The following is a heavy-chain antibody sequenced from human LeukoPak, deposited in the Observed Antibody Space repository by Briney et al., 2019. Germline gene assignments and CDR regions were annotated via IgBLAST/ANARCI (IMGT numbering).Heavy chain of an antibody. V-gene: IGHV3-23*01. J-gene: IGHJ4*02. Sequence: PGGSLRLSCAASGFTFSSYGTRWVRQAPGKGLEWVSATSSSDSGTYYADSVRGRFTISRDNSKNTLYLHMKSLRAEDAAVYYCAKAPVTSCRGAYCYPFDSWGQGTVVTVSS. CDR2: TSSSDSGT. D-gene: IGHD2-21*01. CDR3: AKAPVTSCRGAYCYPFDS. CDR1: GFTFSSYG.